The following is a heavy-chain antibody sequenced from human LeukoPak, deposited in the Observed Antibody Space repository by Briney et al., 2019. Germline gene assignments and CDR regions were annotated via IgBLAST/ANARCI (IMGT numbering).Heavy chain of an antibody. V-gene: IGHV4-61*08. CDR1: GGSISSGGYS. J-gene: IGHJ4*02. CDR2: IYYSGST. D-gene: IGHD2-2*01. Sequence: PSETLSLTCAVSGGSISSGGYSWSWIRQPPGKGLEWIGYIYYSGSTNYNPSLKSRVTISVDTSKNQSSLKLSSVTAADTAVYYCARVGFCSSTSCYPLDYWGQGTLVTVSS. CDR3: ARVGFCSSTSCYPLDY.